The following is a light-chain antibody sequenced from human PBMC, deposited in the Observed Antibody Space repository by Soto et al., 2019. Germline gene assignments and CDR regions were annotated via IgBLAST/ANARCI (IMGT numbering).Light chain of an antibody. Sequence: IGLTKSPDTLSLSTGERATLSCRASQSIRSERLAWYQQKPGQAPKLLIFDASNRASGMPERFSGSGSGTDFTLTISRLQPEDFAVYYCQEYDGTPTTFGLGTRLEIK. CDR1: QSIRSER. CDR3: QEYDGTPTT. CDR2: DAS. V-gene: IGKV3-20*01. J-gene: IGKJ5*01.